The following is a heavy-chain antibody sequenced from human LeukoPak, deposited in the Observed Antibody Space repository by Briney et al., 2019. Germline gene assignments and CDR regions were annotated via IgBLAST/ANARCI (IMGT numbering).Heavy chain of an antibody. CDR3: ARANPLDGGNLYPFDL. CDR1: GFTFSSFW. CDR2: VSPDGRTT. D-gene: IGHD4-23*01. V-gene: IGHV3-74*01. Sequence: GGSLRLSCAASGFTFSSFWMHWVRQAPGNRQVWVSRVSPDGRTTSYADSVQGRFTISRDNAKNTLYLQMNSLRVEDTAVYYCARANPLDGGNLYPFDLWGQGSLVTVSS. J-gene: IGHJ4*02.